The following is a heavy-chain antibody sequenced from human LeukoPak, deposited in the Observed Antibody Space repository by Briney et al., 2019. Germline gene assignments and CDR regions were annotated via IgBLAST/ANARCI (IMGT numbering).Heavy chain of an antibody. D-gene: IGHD6-13*01. J-gene: IGHJ6*03. V-gene: IGHV1-8*01. CDR1: GYTFTSYD. CDR3: ARTPGIAAAGTKGYYYYYMDV. Sequence: ASVKVSFKASGYTFTSYDINWVRQATGQGLEWMGWMNPNSGNTGYAQKFQGRVTITRNTSISTAYVELSSLRSEDTAVYYCARTPGIAAAGTKGYYYYYMDVWGKGTTVTVSS. CDR2: MNPNSGNT.